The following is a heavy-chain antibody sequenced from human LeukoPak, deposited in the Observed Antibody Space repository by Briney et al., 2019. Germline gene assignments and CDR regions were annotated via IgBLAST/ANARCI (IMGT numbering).Heavy chain of an antibody. CDR3: ARELHFWSGYFFDY. V-gene: IGHV4-4*07. J-gene: IGHJ4*02. CDR2: IYTSGST. CDR1: GGSISSYY. Sequence: PSETLSLTCTVSGGSISSYYWSWIRQPAGKGLEWIGRIYTSGSTNYNPSLKGRVTMSVDTSKNQFSLKLSSVTAADTAVYYCARELHFWSGYFFDYWGQGTLVTVSS. D-gene: IGHD3-3*02.